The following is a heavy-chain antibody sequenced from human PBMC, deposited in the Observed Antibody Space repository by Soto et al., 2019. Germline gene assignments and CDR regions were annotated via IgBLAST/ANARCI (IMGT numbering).Heavy chain of an antibody. Sequence: SVKVSCKASGGTFSSYTISWVRQPPGQGLEWMGRIIPILGIANYAQKFQGRVTITADKSTSTAYMELSSLRSEDTAVYYCARAPGARTQIYFAYWGQGTLVTVSS. V-gene: IGHV1-69*02. CDR3: ARAPGARTQIYFAY. CDR2: IIPILGIA. CDR1: GGTFSSYT. J-gene: IGHJ4*02. D-gene: IGHD1-26*01.